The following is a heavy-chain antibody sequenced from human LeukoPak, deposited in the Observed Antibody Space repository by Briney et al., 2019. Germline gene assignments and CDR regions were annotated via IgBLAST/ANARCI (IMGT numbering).Heavy chain of an antibody. V-gene: IGHV3-7*01. CDR2: IKQDGSEK. Sequence: AGGSLRLSCAASGFTFSHYGVHWVRQAPGKGLEWVANIKQDGSEKYYVDSVKGRFTISRDNAKNSLYLQMNSLRAEDTAVYYCARDRPYYYDSSGYYYPIDYWGQGTLVTVSS. J-gene: IGHJ4*02. CDR3: ARDRPYYYDSSGYYYPIDY. D-gene: IGHD3-22*01. CDR1: GFTFSHYG.